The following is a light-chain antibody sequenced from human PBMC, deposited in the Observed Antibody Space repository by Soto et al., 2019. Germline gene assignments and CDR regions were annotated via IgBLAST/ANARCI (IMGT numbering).Light chain of an antibody. CDR1: SSNIGNNY. CDR2: ENN. CDR3: GTWDSSLSAFP. J-gene: IGLJ1*01. V-gene: IGLV1-51*02. Sequence: QSVLTQPTSVSAAPGQKVTISCSGSSSNIGNNYVSWYQQLPGTAPKLLIYENNKRPSGIPDRFSGSKSGTSATLGITGLQTGDEADYYCGTWDSSLSAFPFGTGTKLTVL.